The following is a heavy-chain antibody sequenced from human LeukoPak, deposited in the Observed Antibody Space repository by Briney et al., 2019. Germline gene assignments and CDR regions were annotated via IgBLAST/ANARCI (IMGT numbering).Heavy chain of an antibody. Sequence: PGGSLRLSCVASGFTFSSYSMNWVRQAPGKGLEWVAVISYDGSNKYYADSVKGRFTISRDNSKNTLYLQMNSLRAEDTAVYYCARDYYGDYDHSFGYWGQGTLVTVSS. CDR2: ISYDGSNK. J-gene: IGHJ4*02. CDR3: ARDYYGDYDHSFGY. D-gene: IGHD4-17*01. V-gene: IGHV3-30*03. CDR1: GFTFSSYS.